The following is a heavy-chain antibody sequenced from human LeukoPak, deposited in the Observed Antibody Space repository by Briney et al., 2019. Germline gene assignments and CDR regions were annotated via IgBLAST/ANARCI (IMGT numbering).Heavy chain of an antibody. Sequence: GGSLRLSCAASGFTFSSYSMNWVRQAPGKWLEWVSSISSSSSYIYYADSVKGRFTISRDNAKNSLYLQMNSLRAEDTAVYYCAREGDGALTYDYWGQGTLVTVSS. V-gene: IGHV3-21*01. CDR3: AREGDGALTYDY. J-gene: IGHJ4*02. CDR1: GFTFSSYS. CDR2: ISSSSSYI. D-gene: IGHD1-14*01.